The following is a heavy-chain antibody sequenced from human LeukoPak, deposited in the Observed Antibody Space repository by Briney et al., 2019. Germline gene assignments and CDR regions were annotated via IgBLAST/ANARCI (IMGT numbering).Heavy chain of an antibody. J-gene: IGHJ4*02. CDR1: GYTFTGYY. CDR2: INPNSGGT. CDR3: ARAGLGIMVRGVLVY. Sequence: ASVKVSCKASGYTFTGYYMHWVRQAPGQGLEWMGWINPNSGGTNYAQKFQGRVTMTRDTSISTAYMELSRLRSDDTAVYYCARAGLGIMVRGVLVYWGQGTLVTVSS. V-gene: IGHV1-2*02. D-gene: IGHD3-10*01.